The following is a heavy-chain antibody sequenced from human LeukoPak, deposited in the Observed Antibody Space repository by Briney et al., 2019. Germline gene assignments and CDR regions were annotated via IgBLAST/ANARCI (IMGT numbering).Heavy chain of an antibody. Sequence: GGSLRLSCAASGFPFSNYWMSWVRQAPGKGLEWVAVISYDGSNKYYADSVKGRFNISRDNSKDTLYLQMNSLRAEGTAVYYCAKSGNYYGSGRSGPPVGMDVWGQGTTVTVSS. CDR3: AKSGNYYGSGRSGPPVGMDV. CDR1: GFPFSNYW. D-gene: IGHD3-10*01. CDR2: ISYDGSNK. V-gene: IGHV3-30*18. J-gene: IGHJ6*02.